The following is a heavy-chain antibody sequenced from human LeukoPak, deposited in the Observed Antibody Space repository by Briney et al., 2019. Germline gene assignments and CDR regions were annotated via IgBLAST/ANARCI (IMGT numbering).Heavy chain of an antibody. CDR3: GRDLEWMCDAYYI. J-gene: IGHJ3*02. CDR2: ISGSGSYI. V-gene: IGHV3-21*01. Sequence: SGGSLSHLRAAAGFTFSSYFLNWVRQAPGKGLEWVSSISGSGSYIYYADSVKGRFTISRDNAKNSLYLLMNSLRAEDTAVYYCGRDLEWMCDAYYIWHHGTLVTVSS. D-gene: IGHD3-3*01. CDR1: GFTFSSYF.